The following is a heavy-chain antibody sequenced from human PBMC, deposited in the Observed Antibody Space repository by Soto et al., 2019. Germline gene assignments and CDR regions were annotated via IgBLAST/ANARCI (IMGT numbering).Heavy chain of an antibody. CDR3: AKGSVLGYCTGGSCYGDAFDI. Sequence: QVQLVESGGGVVQPGRSLRLSCAASGFTFSHYGMNWVRQAPGKGLEWVALISYDGSHKHYEDSVKGRFTISRDNSDNTPYLQMSSLTTEDTAVYYCAKGSVLGYCTGGSCYGDAFDIWGPGTMVTVSS. V-gene: IGHV3-30*18. J-gene: IGHJ3*02. CDR1: GFTFSHYG. CDR2: ISYDGSHK. D-gene: IGHD2-15*01.